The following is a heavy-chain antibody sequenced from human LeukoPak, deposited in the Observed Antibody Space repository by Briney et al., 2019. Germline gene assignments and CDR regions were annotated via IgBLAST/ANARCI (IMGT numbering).Heavy chain of an antibody. V-gene: IGHV4-61*02. J-gene: IGHJ6*03. Sequence: KPSQTLSLTCTVSGGSISSGSYYWRWIRQPAGKGLEWIGRIYTSGSTNYNPSLKSRVTISVDTSKNQFSLKLSSVTAADTAVYYCARDGEFYYYMDVWGKGTTVTVSS. CDR3: ARDGEFYYYMDV. CDR1: GGSISSGSYY. CDR2: IYTSGST. D-gene: IGHD3-10*01.